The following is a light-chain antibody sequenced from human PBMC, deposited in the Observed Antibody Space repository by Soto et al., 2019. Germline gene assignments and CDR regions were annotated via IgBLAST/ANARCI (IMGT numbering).Light chain of an antibody. J-gene: IGKJ1*01. CDR1: QSVSSNF. CDR2: DGS. Sequence: EIVLTQSPGTLSLSPGERATLSCRASQSVSSNFLAWYQQKPGQAPRLLIYDGSNRATGIPDRFSGSGSGTVFTLTISRLEPEDFAVYYCQQYDSSPRTFGQGTKVEIK. CDR3: QQYDSSPRT. V-gene: IGKV3-20*01.